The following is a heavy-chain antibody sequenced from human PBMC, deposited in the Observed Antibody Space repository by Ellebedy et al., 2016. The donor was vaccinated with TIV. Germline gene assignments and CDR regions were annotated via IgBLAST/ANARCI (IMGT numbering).Heavy chain of an antibody. V-gene: IGHV1-18*01. D-gene: IGHD5-12*01. CDR3: ARDMVQGMVARYLWFDY. CDR1: GYTFTGYF. Sequence: ASVKVSCKASGYTFTGYFIHWVRQAPGQGLEWVGWISVYNGVRKYAQKLKDRVTMTTDTSTRTAYSELRSLRSDDRAVYYCARDMVQGMVARYLWFDYWGQGTLVTVSS. CDR2: ISVYNGVR. J-gene: IGHJ4*02.